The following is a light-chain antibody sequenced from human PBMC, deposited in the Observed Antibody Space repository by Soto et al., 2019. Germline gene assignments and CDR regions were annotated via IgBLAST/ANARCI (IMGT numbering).Light chain of an antibody. CDR3: VLYMGSGFWV. CDR1: SDSVSTSYY. Sequence: QTVVTQEPSFSVSRGGTVTLTCGLTSDSVSTSYYASWYQQTPGQTPRMLIYSTNTRSSGVPDRFSGSILGNKAALTITGAQADDESDYYCVLYMGSGFWVFGGGTKLTVL. J-gene: IGLJ3*02. CDR2: STN. V-gene: IGLV8-61*01.